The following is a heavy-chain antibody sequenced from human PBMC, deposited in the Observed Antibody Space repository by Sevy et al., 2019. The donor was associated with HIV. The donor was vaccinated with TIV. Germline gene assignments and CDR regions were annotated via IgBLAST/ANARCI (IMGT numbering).Heavy chain of an antibody. CDR3: GRGGGLSPNHWLDP. V-gene: IGHV1-69*13. CDR1: GGTFSSYG. D-gene: IGHD3-16*01. Sequence: ASVKVSCKASGGTFSSYGITWVRQAPGQGLEWMGEIIPIFGSANYGQTFQGRVTMTADQSTSTAYMVLSSVRSDDTAGYYCGRGGGLSPNHWLDPWGQGTLVTVSS. J-gene: IGHJ5*02. CDR2: IIPIFGSA.